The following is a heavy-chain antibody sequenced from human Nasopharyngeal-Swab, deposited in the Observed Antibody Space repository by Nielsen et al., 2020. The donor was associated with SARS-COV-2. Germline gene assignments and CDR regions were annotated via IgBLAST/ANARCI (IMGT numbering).Heavy chain of an antibody. CDR2: INHSGST. CDR3: ARGQKGEQQLDPPLKTNNWFDP. V-gene: IGHV4-34*01. D-gene: IGHD6-13*01. Sequence: RQAPGKGLEWIGEINHSGSTNYNPSLKSRVTISVDTSKSQFSLKLSSVTAADTAVYYCARGQKGEQQLDPPLKTNNWFDPWGQGTLVTVSS. J-gene: IGHJ5*02.